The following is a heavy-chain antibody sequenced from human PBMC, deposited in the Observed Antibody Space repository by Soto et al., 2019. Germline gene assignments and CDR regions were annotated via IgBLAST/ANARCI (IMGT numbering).Heavy chain of an antibody. CDR2: ISAYNGNT. CDR1: GYTFTSYG. CDR3: TRAGTTFDYYYGMDV. J-gene: IGHJ6*02. D-gene: IGHD1-7*01. V-gene: IGHV1-18*04. Sequence: QVQLVQSGAEVKKPGASVKVSCKASGYTFTSYGISWVRQAPGQGLEWMGWISAYNGNTNYAQKLQGRVTMTTDTSTSTAYMELRSLSSDDTAVYYCTRAGTTFDYYYGMDVWGQGTTVTVSS.